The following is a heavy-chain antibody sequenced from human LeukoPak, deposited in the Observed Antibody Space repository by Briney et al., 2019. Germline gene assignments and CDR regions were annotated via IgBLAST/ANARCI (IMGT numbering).Heavy chain of an antibody. Sequence: SETLSLTCTVSGGSISSYYWSWIRQPPGKGLEWIGNIYYSGSTYYNPSLKSRVTMSVDTSKNQFSLKLSSVTAADTAVYYCARAEIAAAGTSSWFDPWGQGTLVTVSS. CDR2: IYYSGST. CDR1: GGSISSYY. J-gene: IGHJ5*02. D-gene: IGHD6-13*01. CDR3: ARAEIAAAGTSSWFDP. V-gene: IGHV4-59*12.